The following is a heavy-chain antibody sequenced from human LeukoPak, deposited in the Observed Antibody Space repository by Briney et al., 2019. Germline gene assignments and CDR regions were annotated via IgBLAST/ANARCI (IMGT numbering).Heavy chain of an antibody. CDR3: ARALMITFGGVIVTRSFDY. Sequence: PGGALRLSCAASGCTFSDYYMSWIRQAPGKGLEWVSYISSSSSTIYYADSVKGRFTISRDNAKNSLYLQMNSLRAEDTAVYYCARALMITFGGVIVTRSFDYWGQGTLVTVSS. J-gene: IGHJ4*02. V-gene: IGHV3-11*04. D-gene: IGHD3-16*02. CDR1: GCTFSDYY. CDR2: ISSSSSTI.